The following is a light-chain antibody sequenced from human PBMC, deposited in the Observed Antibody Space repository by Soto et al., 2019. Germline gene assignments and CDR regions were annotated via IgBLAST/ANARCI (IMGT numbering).Light chain of an antibody. J-gene: IGKJ2*01. V-gene: IGKV3-20*01. CDR1: QSVNSNY. CDR2: AAS. Sequence: EIVLTQSPGTLSLSPGERATLSCRASQSVNSNYLAWYQKKPAQAPRLLIYAASSRATGVPDRFSGSGSGTDFTLTISRLEPEDFAVYYCQQYGTSPYTFGLGTKLEIK. CDR3: QQYGTSPYT.